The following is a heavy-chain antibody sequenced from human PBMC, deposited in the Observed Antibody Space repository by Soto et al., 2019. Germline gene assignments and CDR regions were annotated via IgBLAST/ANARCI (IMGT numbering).Heavy chain of an antibody. J-gene: IGHJ5*02. D-gene: IGHD2-2*01. V-gene: IGHV3-33*01. CDR3: ARAVSTTAVNWFDP. CDR2: IWNNGNRK. Sequence: QVQLVESGGGVVQPGRSLRLSCAASGFTFWNYGMHWVRQAPGKGPEWVATIWNNGNRKYYADSVTGRFTISRDNSRNILYLEMNSLRGEDTAVYYCARAVSTTAVNWFDPWGQGTHVTVSS. CDR1: GFTFWNYG.